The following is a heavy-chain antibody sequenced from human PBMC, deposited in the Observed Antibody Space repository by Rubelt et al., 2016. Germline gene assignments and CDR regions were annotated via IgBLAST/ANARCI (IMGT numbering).Heavy chain of an antibody. CDR1: GGSFSGYY. V-gene: IGHV4-34*01. Sequence: QVQLQQWGAGLLKPSETLSLTCAVYGGSFSGYYWSWIRQPPGKGLEWIGEIHHSGSTNYNPSLEVAVSISVYTSKNLFCLKLSSLTSAVTAVYYCARMYCSGGSCSRGFDYWGQGTLVTVSS. CDR2: IHHSGST. J-gene: IGHJ4*02. D-gene: IGHD2-15*01. CDR3: ARMYCSGGSCSRGFDY.